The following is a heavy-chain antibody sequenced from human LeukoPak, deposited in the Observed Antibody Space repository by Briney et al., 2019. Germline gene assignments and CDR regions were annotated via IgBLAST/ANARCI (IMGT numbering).Heavy chain of an antibody. J-gene: IGHJ4*02. D-gene: IGHD6-19*01. CDR3: ARDRGSGWFPY. V-gene: IGHV3-7*04. Sequence: GSLRLSCAASGFSFSSYWMSWVRQAPGKGLEWVANIKQDGSEKYYVDSVRGRFTISRDNAHNSLHLQMNSLRAEDTAVYFCARDRGSGWFPYWGQGTLVTVSS. CDR2: IKQDGSEK. CDR1: GFSFSSYW.